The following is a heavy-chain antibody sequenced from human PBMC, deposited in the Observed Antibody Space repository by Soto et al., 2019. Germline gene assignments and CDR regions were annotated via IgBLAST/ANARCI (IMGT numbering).Heavy chain of an antibody. Sequence: PXGTLSLSFTLSGGSISGYYWSWIRQPPGKGLEWIGYVYYSGSTKYNPSLESRVTISVDMSNNQFSLMLTSVTAADTAVYYCAKYSRKDAEGYRLDFWGQGTLVTVSS. CDR1: GGSISGYY. CDR2: VYYSGST. CDR3: AKYSRKDAEGYRLDF. D-gene: IGHD5-12*01. V-gene: IGHV4-59*01. J-gene: IGHJ4*02.